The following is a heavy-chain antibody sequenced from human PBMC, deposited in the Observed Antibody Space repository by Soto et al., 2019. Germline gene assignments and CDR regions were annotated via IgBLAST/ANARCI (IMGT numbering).Heavy chain of an antibody. Sequence: QVQLQESGPGLVKASETLSLTCAVSGYSISSGYYWGWLRQPPGKGLEWIGSIYHGGSTYYNPSLNCRVTVQIDMTNNHVTLILTSVTAADTAGYYCTRVSPWVPYYYDSSPYTFENWFDPWGQGTLVTVSS. D-gene: IGHD3-22*01. V-gene: IGHV4-38-2*01. J-gene: IGHJ5*02. CDR1: GYSISSGYY. CDR3: TRVSPWVPYYYDSSPYTFENWFDP. CDR2: IYHGGST.